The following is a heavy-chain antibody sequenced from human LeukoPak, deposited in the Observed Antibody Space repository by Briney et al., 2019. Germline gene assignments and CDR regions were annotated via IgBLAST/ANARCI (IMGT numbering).Heavy chain of an antibody. CDR2: ISYDGSNK. CDR3: AKDSTLSSHWFDP. V-gene: IGHV3-30*18. CDR1: GFTFSSYG. Sequence: GGSLRLSCAASGFTFSSYGMHWVRQAPGKGLEWVAVISYDGSNKYYADSVKGRFTISRDNSKNTLYLRMNSLRAEDTAVYYCAKDSTLSSHWFDPWGQGTLVTVSS. J-gene: IGHJ5*02.